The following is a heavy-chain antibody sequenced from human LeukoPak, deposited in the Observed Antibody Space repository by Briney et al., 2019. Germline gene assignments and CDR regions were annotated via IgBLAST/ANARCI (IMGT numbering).Heavy chain of an antibody. Sequence: PSETLSLTCTVSGGSVSSGSYYWSWIRQPPGKGLEWIGYIYYSGSTNYNPSLKSRVTISVDTSKNQFSLKLSSVTAADTAVYYCARRRDGYNSLFDYWGQRTLVTVSS. D-gene: IGHD5-24*01. CDR1: GGSVSSGSYY. J-gene: IGHJ4*02. CDR2: IYYSGST. CDR3: ARRRDGYNSLFDY. V-gene: IGHV4-61*01.